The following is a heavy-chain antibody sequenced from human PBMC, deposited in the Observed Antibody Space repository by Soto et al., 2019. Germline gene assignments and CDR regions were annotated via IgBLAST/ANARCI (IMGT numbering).Heavy chain of an antibody. CDR1: GFTFSSYA. J-gene: IGHJ4*02. D-gene: IGHD5-12*01. CDR3: AKDRGGSLYSFDS. V-gene: IGHV3-23*01. CDR2: ISGSGGST. Sequence: EVQLLESGGGLVQPGGSLRLSCAASGFTFSSYAMSWVRQAPGKGLEWVSAISGSGGSTYYADSVKGRFTISRDNSKNPLYLQMNSLRAEDTAVYYCAKDRGGSLYSFDSWGQGPLVTVSS.